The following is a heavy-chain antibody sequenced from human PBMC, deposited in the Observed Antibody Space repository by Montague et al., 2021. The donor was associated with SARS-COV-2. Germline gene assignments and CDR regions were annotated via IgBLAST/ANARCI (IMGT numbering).Heavy chain of an antibody. Sequence: SETLSLTCAVYGGSFSGWYWSWVRQPPGKGLEWIGEINRRGNTIYNPSLKSRVTISEDTSKSQFSLKLSSVTAADTAVYYCARGGGNILTNYSYYYYLDVWGTGTTVTVSS. D-gene: IGHD4-23*01. CDR1: GGSFSGWY. CDR3: ARGGGNILTNYSYYYYLDV. V-gene: IGHV4-34*01. CDR2: INRRGNT. J-gene: IGHJ6*03.